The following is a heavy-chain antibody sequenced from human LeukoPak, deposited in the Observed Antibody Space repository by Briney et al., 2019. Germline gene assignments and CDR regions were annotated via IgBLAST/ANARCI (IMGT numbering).Heavy chain of an antibody. CDR3: ARGNSSSWSFDY. V-gene: IGHV4-59*01. Sequence: SETLSLTCAVPGGSLSSYYWCWIRQPPRKGLEWIGYIYYSGSTNYNPSLKSRVTISVDTSKNQFSLKLGSVTAADTAVYYCARGNSSSWSFDYWGQGTLVTVSS. CDR1: GGSLSSYY. CDR2: IYYSGST. J-gene: IGHJ4*02. D-gene: IGHD6-13*01.